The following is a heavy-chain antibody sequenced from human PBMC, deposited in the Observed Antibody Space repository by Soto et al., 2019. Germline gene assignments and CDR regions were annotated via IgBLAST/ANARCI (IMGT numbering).Heavy chain of an antibody. V-gene: IGHV3-15*01. CDR3: TTDEITMIVVVINRY. J-gene: IGHJ4*02. CDR1: GFTFSNAW. D-gene: IGHD3-22*01. CDR2: IKSKTDGGTT. Sequence: LRLSCAASGFTFSNAWMSWVRQAPGKGLEWVGRIKSKTDGGTTDYAAPVKGRFTISRDDSKNTLYLQMNSLKTEDTAVYYCTTDEITMIVVVINRYWGQGTLVTVSS.